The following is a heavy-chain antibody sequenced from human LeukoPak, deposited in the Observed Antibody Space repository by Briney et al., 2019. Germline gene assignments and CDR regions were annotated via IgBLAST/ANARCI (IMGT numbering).Heavy chain of an antibody. CDR3: ARDWGATAFYFDY. Sequence: SETLSLTCTVSGNSVSSGSYYWSWIRQPPGKGLEWIGYIYHSGSTNYNPSLKSRVTISADTSKNQFSLKLSSVTAADTAVYYCARDWGATAFYFDYWGQGTLVTVSS. CDR2: IYHSGST. D-gene: IGHD1-26*01. J-gene: IGHJ4*02. V-gene: IGHV4-61*01. CDR1: GNSVSSGSYY.